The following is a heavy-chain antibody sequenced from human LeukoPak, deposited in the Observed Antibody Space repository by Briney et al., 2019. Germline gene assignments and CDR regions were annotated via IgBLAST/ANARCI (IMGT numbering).Heavy chain of an antibody. J-gene: IGHJ4*02. Sequence: GGSLRLSCAASGFTFSSYEMNWVRQAPGKGLEWVSYISSSGSIIYYADSVKGRFTISRDNAKNTLYLQMNSLRAEDTAVYYCARAHDDYWGQGTLVTVSS. CDR2: ISSSGSII. CDR3: ARAHDDY. V-gene: IGHV3-48*03. CDR1: GFTFSSYE.